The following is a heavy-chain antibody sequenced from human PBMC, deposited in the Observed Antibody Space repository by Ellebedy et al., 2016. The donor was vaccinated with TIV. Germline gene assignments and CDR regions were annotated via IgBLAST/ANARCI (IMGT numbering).Heavy chain of an antibody. CDR1: GGSINSRGYS. Sequence: MPSETLSLTCSVSGGSINSRGYSWDWIRQPPGTGLEWIGSISDRGSTFYNPSLKSRVRISVETSKNQFSLKLRSVTAADTAVYYCARVNYYDSSGYYYFSSWFDPWGQGTLVTVSS. CDR2: ISDRGST. V-gene: IGHV4-39*01. J-gene: IGHJ5*02. CDR3: ARVNYYDSSGYYYFSSWFDP. D-gene: IGHD3-22*01.